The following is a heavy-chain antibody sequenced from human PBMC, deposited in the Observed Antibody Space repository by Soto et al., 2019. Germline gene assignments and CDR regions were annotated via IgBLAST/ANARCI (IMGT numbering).Heavy chain of an antibody. D-gene: IGHD3-10*01. Sequence: PXGGLRLSCAASGFTFSNYWMAWVRQAPGKGLEWMASIKQDGSEKFYVDSAKGRLTISRDNAKKSLYVQMNSLRAEDTAVYYCAKVDIKWGGSCYFDCWGRGTLVTVSS. CDR1: GFTFSNYW. CDR3: AKVDIKWGGSCYFDC. V-gene: IGHV3-7*01. CDR2: IKQDGSEK. J-gene: IGHJ4*02.